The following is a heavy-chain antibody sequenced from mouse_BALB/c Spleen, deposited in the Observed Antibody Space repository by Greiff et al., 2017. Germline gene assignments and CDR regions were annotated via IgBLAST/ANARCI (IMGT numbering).Heavy chain of an antibody. V-gene: IGHV14-3*02. CDR2: IDPANGNT. CDR3: ARGGIHYYGYPIAMDY. J-gene: IGHJ4*01. D-gene: IGHD1-2*01. Sequence: VQLQQSGAELVKPGASVKLSCTASGFNIKDTYMHWVKQRPEQGLEWIGRIDPANGNTKYDPKFQGKATITADTSSNTAYLQLSSLTSEDTAVYYCARGGIHYYGYPIAMDYWGQGTSVTVSS. CDR1: GFNIKDTY.